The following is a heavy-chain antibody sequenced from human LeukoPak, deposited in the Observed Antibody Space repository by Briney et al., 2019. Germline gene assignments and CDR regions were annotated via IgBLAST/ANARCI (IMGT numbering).Heavy chain of an antibody. V-gene: IGHV4-59*08. D-gene: IGHD5-12*01. CDR1: GVSISSYY. CDR2: IYYSGST. CDR3: ARGYSGYDFLY. J-gene: IGHJ4*02. Sequence: PSETLSLTCTVSGVSISSYYWSWIRQPPGKGLEWIGYIYYSGSTNYNPSLKSRVTISVDTSKNQFSLKLSSVTAADTAVYYCARGYSGYDFLYWGQGTLVTVSS.